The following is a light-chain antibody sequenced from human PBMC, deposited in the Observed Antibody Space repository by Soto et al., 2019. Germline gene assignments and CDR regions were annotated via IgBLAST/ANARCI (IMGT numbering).Light chain of an antibody. J-gene: IGLJ3*02. V-gene: IGLV2-11*01. CDR3: CSNAGSYTRV. CDR2: DVS. Sequence: QSALTQPRSVSGSPGQSVTISCTGTSSDVGGYNYVSWYQQHLGKAPKLMIYDVSKRPSGVPDRFSGSKSGNTASLTISGLQTEDEADYYCCSNAGSYTRVFGGGNKLTVL. CDR1: SSDVGGYNY.